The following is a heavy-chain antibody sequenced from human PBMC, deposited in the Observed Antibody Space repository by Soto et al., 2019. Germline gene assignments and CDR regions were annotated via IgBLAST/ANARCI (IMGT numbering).Heavy chain of an antibody. J-gene: IGHJ5*02. CDR3: ARVTAYYDSSGYLST. Sequence: GGSLRLSCAASGFTFSSYGMHWVRQAPGKGLEWVAVIWYDGSNKYYADSVKGRFTISRDNSKNTLYLQMNSLRAEDTAVYYCARVTAYYDSSGYLSTWGQGTLVTVSS. D-gene: IGHD3-22*01. CDR2: IWYDGSNK. CDR1: GFTFSSYG. V-gene: IGHV3-33*01.